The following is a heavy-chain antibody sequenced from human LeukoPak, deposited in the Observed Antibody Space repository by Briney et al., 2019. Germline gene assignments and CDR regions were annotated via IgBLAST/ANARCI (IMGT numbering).Heavy chain of an antibody. CDR2: ISYDGSNK. CDR1: GFTFSSYA. CDR3: ARSVLHEDYGDDEVTGYFDY. J-gene: IGHJ4*02. Sequence: GGSLRLSCAASGFTFSSYAMHWVRQAPGKGLEWVAVISYDGSNKYYADSVKGRFTISRDNSKNTLYLQMNSLRAEDTAVYYCARSVLHEDYGDDEVTGYFDYWGQGTLVTVSS. D-gene: IGHD4-17*01. V-gene: IGHV3-30-3*01.